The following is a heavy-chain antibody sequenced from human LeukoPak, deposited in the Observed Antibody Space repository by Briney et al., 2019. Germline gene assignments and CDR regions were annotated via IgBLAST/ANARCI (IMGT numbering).Heavy chain of an antibody. V-gene: IGHV4-34*01. D-gene: IGHD3-16*02. CDR3: AGFYYYVWGSYRPFHY. CDR1: GGSFSDYY. CDR2: INHSGSI. Sequence: NPSETLSLTCSVYGGSFSDYYWSWIRQPPGKGLEWIGEINHSGSINYNPSLKTRAIISVDTSKNQFSLKLSSVTAADTAVYYCAGFYYYVWGSYRPFHYWGQGTLVTVSS. J-gene: IGHJ4*02.